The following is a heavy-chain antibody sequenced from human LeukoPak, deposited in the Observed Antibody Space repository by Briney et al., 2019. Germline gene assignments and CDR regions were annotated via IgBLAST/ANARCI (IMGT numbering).Heavy chain of an antibody. D-gene: IGHD6-6*01. V-gene: IGHV3-30*02. CDR3: AKDLEEYSSSELDY. CDR2: IRYDGSNK. J-gene: IGHJ4*02. Sequence: PGGSLRLSCAASGFTFSSYGMHWVRQAPGKGLEWVAFIRYDGSNKYYADFVKGRFTISRDNSKNTLYLQMNSLRAEDTAVYYCAKDLEEYSSSELDYWGQGTLVTVSS. CDR1: GFTFSSYG.